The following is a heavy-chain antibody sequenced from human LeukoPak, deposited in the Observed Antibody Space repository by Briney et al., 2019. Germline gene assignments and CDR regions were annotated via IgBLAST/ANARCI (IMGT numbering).Heavy chain of an antibody. D-gene: IGHD6-6*01. Sequence: GESLKISYKGSGYSFTSYWIGWVRQMPGKGLEWMGIIYPGDSDTRYSPSFQGQVTISADKSISTAYLQWSSLKASDTAMYYCASTVGVSSPAWIDAFDIWGQGTMVTVSS. V-gene: IGHV5-51*01. CDR2: IYPGDSDT. CDR1: GYSFTSYW. J-gene: IGHJ3*02. CDR3: ASTVGVSSPAWIDAFDI.